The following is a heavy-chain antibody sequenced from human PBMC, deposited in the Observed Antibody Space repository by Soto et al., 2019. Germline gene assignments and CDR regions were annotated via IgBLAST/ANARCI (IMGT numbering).Heavy chain of an antibody. J-gene: IGHJ4*02. V-gene: IGHV4-4*02. D-gene: IGHD2-15*01. Sequence: PSETLSLTCAVSGGSISSSNWWSWVRQPPGKGLEWIGEIYHSGSTNYNPSLKSRVTISVDKSKNQFSLKLSSVTAADTAVYYCARDCSGGSCYSRGAFDYWGQGTLVTASS. CDR2: IYHSGST. CDR3: ARDCSGGSCYSRGAFDY. CDR1: GGSISSSNW.